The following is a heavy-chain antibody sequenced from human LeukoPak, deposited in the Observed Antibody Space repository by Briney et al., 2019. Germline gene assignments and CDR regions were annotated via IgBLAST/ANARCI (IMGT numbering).Heavy chain of an antibody. CDR2: IKQDGSDK. CDR3: ARKTVVGSYFDY. CDR1: GFTFSSYW. V-gene: IGHV3-7*03. J-gene: IGHJ4*02. Sequence: GGSLRLSCAASGFTFSSYWISWVRQAPGKGLEWVANIKQDGSDKYYVDSVKGRFTISRDNAKNSLYLQINCLRAEDTAVYYCARKTVVGSYFDYWGQGTPVTVSS. D-gene: IGHD4-23*01.